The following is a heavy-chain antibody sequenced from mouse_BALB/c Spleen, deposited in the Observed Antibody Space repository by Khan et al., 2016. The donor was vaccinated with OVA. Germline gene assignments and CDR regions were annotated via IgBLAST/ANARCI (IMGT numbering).Heavy chain of an antibody. CDR3: ARTHER. CDR1: GYTFTSYT. CDR2: INPSSGYT. V-gene: IGHV1-4*01. Sequence: QVQLKESGAELARPGASVKMSCKASGYTFTSYTMHWVKQRPGQGLEWIGYINPSSGYTKYNQKFKDKATLTADKSSSTAYMQLSNLTSEDSAVYDCARTHERWGQGTTVTVSS. J-gene: IGHJ2*01.